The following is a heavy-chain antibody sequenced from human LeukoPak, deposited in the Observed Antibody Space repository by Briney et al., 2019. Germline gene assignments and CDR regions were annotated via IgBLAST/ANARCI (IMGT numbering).Heavy chain of an antibody. CDR3: ARASAARLFDY. V-gene: IGHV4-4*07. CDR1: GGSISSYY. J-gene: IGHJ4*02. D-gene: IGHD6-6*01. Sequence: SETLSLTCTVSGGSISSYYWSWIRQPAGKGLKWIGRIYTSGSTNYNPSLKSRVTMSVDTSKNQFSLKLSSVTAADTAVYYCARASAARLFDYWGQGTLVTVSS. CDR2: IYTSGST.